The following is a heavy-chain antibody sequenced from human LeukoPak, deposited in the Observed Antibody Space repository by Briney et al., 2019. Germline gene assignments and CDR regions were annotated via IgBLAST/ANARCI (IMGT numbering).Heavy chain of an antibody. Sequence: GGSLRLSCAASGFTFSSYAMSWVRQAPGKGLEWVSAISGSGGSTYYADSVKGRFTNSRDNSKNMLYLQMNSLRAEDTAVYYCARVMDYYGSGSYYPPYFDYWGQGTLVTVSS. CDR1: GFTFSSYA. CDR3: ARVMDYYGSGSYYPPYFDY. CDR2: ISGSGGST. J-gene: IGHJ4*02. D-gene: IGHD3-10*01. V-gene: IGHV3-23*01.